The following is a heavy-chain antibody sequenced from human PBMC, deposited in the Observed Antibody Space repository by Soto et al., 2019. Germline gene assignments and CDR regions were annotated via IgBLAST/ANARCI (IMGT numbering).Heavy chain of an antibody. CDR2: ISHGGYSI. V-gene: IGHV3-21*01. CDR1: VFTFSNYH. CDR3: ARGTAYYYDSSGNYYYYFDY. D-gene: IGHD3-22*01. Sequence: KAVGSLRLSCADSVFTFSNYHMNWVRQAPGKGLEWVSSISHGGYSIYYADSVKGRFTISRDNAKNSLYLQMNSLRAEDTAVYYCARGTAYYYDSSGNYYYYFDYWGPGTLVTVSS. J-gene: IGHJ4*02.